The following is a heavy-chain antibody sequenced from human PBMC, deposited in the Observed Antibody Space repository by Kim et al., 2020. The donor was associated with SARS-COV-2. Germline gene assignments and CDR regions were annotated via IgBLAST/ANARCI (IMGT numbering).Heavy chain of an antibody. CDR3: ARGRGYCCGGSCYSRGYWFDP. D-gene: IGHD2-15*01. Sequence: GGSLRLSCAASGFTFSSYAMHWVRQAPGKGLEYVSAIGSNGGSTYYANSVKGRFTISRDNSKNTLYLQMGSLRAEDMAVYYCARGRGYCCGGSCYSRGYWFDPWGQGTLVTVSS. CDR1: GFTFSSYA. J-gene: IGHJ5*02. CDR2: IGSNGGST. V-gene: IGHV3-64*01.